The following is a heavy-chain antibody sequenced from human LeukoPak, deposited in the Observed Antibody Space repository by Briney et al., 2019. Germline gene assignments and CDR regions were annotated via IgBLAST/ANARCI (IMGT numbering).Heavy chain of an antibody. CDR3: ARDAQWLVPEGYYYYMDV. CDR2: ISGRSSFI. V-gene: IGHV3-21*06. D-gene: IGHD6-19*01. CDR1: GFTFSSYE. J-gene: IGHJ6*03. Sequence: GGSLRLSCAASGFTFSSYEMNWVRQAPGKGLERVSSISGRSSFIFYADSVKGRFTISRDNAKNSLFLQMNSLRAEDTAVYYCARDAQWLVPEGYYYYMDVWGKGTTVTVSS.